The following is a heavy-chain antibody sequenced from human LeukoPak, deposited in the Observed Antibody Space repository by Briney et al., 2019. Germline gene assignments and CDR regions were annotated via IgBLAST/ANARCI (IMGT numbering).Heavy chain of an antibody. J-gene: IGHJ5*02. V-gene: IGHV4-38-2*01. D-gene: IGHD1-7*01. CDR1: GYSISSGYY. CDR3: ARVRNNWNYFSARNNWFDP. CDR2: IYHSGST. Sequence: SEALSLTGAVSGYSISSGYYWGWNRPPPGKGLDWIGSIYHSGSTYYNPSLKSRVTISVDTSNNQFSLKLSSVTAADTAVYYCARVRNNWNYFSARNNWFDPWGQGTLVTVSS.